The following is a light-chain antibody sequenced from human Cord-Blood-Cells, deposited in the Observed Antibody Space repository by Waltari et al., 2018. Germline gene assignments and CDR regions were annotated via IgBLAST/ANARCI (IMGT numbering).Light chain of an antibody. J-gene: IGLJ3*02. V-gene: IGLV2-23*01. CDR3: CSSAGSSRV. CDR2: EGS. Sequence: QSALTQPASVSGSPGQSITISCTGTSSDVGSYNLVSWYQQHPGKAPKLMIYEGSKRPSGVSKRFSGSKSGNTASLTISGLQAEDEADYYCCSSAGSSRVFGGGTKLTVL. CDR1: SSDVGSYNL.